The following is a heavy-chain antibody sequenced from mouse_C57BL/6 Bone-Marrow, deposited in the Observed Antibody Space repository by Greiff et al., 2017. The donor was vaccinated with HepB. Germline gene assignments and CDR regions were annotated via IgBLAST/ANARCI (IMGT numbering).Heavy chain of an antibody. CDR2: IHANSGST. Sequence: QVQLQQPGAELVKPGASVKLSCKASGYTFTSYWMHWVKQRPGQGLEWIGMIHANSGSTNYNEKFKSKATLTVDKSSSTAYMQLSSLTSEDSAVYYCARPRRRRGYWYFDVWGTGTTVTASS. V-gene: IGHV1-64*01. CDR3: ARPRRRRGYWYFDV. D-gene: IGHD2-12*01. CDR1: GYTFTSYW. J-gene: IGHJ1*03.